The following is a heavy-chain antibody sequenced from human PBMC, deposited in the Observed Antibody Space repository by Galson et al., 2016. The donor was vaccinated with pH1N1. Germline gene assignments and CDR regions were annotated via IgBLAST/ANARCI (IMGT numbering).Heavy chain of an antibody. V-gene: IGHV3-7*01. Sequence: LRLSCAASGFTFSHYWMSWVRQAPGRGLEWVANIKENGSEKYYLDSVKGRFTISRDNAKHSVSLQLDSLRAEDTAVYYCAGHLFSASESPFEYWGQGALVTVSS. CDR3: AGHLFSASESPFEY. CDR2: IKENGSEK. D-gene: IGHD3-16*01. J-gene: IGHJ4*02. CDR1: GFTFSHYW.